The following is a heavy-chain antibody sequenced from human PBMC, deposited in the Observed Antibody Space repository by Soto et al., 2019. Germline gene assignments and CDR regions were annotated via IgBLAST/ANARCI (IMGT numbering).Heavy chain of an antibody. D-gene: IGHD3-3*01. CDR3: ARLTTIFGVVRYWYFDL. Sequence: QVQLLESGPGLVKPSETLSLTCTVSGGSISSSYWSWIRQPPGRGLEWIGYFYYSGSTNYNPSLTSRVTIPVDPSKNQFSLKLGSVTAADTAVYYCARLTTIFGVVRYWYFDLWGRGTLVTVSS. J-gene: IGHJ2*01. V-gene: IGHV4-59*01. CDR2: FYYSGST. CDR1: GGSISSSY.